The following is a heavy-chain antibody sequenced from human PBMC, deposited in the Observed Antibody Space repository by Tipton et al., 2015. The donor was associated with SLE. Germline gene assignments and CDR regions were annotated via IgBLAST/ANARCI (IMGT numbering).Heavy chain of an antibody. D-gene: IGHD1-26*01. V-gene: IGHV3-30*02. J-gene: IGHJ4*02. Sequence: LRLSCAASGFTFSNYAMYWVRQAPGKGLEWVAFILSDGSRQYYADSVKGRFTISRDNSRDTLFLQMNSLSEDTAVYYRARDRHSGGGFDYWGQGTLVTVSS. CDR3: ARDRHSGGGFDY. CDR2: ILSDGSRQ. CDR1: GFTFSNYA.